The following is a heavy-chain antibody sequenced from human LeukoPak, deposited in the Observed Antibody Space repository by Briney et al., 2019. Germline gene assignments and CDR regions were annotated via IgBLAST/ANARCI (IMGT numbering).Heavy chain of an antibody. D-gene: IGHD3-10*01. Sequence: GESPKISCKGSGYSFTSYWIGWVRQMPGKGLEWMGIIYPGDSDTRYSPSFQGQVTISADKSISTAYLQWSSLEDSDTAMYYCARLLVRGVTPLDYWGQGTLVTVSS. J-gene: IGHJ4*02. CDR2: IYPGDSDT. V-gene: IGHV5-51*01. CDR3: ARLLVRGVTPLDY. CDR1: GYSFTSYW.